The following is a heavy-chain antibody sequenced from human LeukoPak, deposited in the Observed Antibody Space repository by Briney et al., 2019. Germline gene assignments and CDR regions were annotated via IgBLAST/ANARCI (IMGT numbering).Heavy chain of an antibody. J-gene: IGHJ6*03. CDR1: GGSISSSSYY. Sequence: SETLSLTCTVSGGSISSSSYYWGWIRQPPGKGLEWIGSIYYSGSTYYNPSLKSRVTISVDTSKNQFSLKLSSVTAADTAVYYCARAGLLRYMDVWGKGTTVTVSS. CDR2: IYYSGST. CDR3: ARAGLLRYMDV. V-gene: IGHV4-39*01.